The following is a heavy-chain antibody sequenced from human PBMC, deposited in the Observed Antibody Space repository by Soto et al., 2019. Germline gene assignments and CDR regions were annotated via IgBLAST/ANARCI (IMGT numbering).Heavy chain of an antibody. Sequence: PGGSLRLSCSASGFTFSRFVMSWVRQAPGKGLEWVADITDSGYTSKEADSVKGRFTISRDNSKNTLYLQMNSLRAEDTAVYYCARGGAAVKAYYYYGMDVWGQGTTVTVSS. V-gene: IGHV3-23*01. D-gene: IGHD6-13*01. CDR2: ITDSGYTS. J-gene: IGHJ6*02. CDR1: GFTFSRFV. CDR3: ARGGAAVKAYYYYGMDV.